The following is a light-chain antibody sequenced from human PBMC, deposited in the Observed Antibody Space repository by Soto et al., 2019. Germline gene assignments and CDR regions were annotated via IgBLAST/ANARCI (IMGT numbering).Light chain of an antibody. J-gene: IGLJ2*01. Sequence: QSVLTQPASVSGSPGQSIAISCTGTSTDVGGYNYVSWYQQHPGKAPKLLIYEVNNRPSGISNRFSGSKSGNTASLTISGLQPEDEADYYCSSYTSSNTLLFGGGTKVTVL. CDR3: SSYTSSNTLL. V-gene: IGLV2-14*01. CDR1: STDVGGYNY. CDR2: EVN.